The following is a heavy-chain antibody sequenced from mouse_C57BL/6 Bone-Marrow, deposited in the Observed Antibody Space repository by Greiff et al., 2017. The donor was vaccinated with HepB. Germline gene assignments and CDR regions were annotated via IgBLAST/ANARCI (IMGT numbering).Heavy chain of an antibody. D-gene: IGHD2-5*01. CDR2: FHPYNDDT. CDR3: ARRGDYSNLYAMDY. J-gene: IGHJ4*01. Sequence: QVQLKESGAELVKPGASVKMSCKASGYTFTTYPIEWMKQNHGKSLEWIGNFHPYNDDTKYNEKFKGKATLTVEKSSSTVYLELSRLTSDDSAVYYCARRGDYSNLYAMDYWGQGTSVTVSS. CDR1: GYTFTTYP. V-gene: IGHV1-47*01.